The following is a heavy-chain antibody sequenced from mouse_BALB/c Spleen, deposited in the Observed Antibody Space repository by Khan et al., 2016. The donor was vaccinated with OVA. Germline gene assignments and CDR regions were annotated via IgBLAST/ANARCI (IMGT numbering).Heavy chain of an antibody. V-gene: IGHV5-6*02. J-gene: IGHJ3*01. CDR1: GFTFSSYS. CDR3: ASHLTGSFAY. D-gene: IGHD4-1*01. Sequence: EVKLEESGGDLVKPGGSLKLSCAASGFTFSSYSMSWVRQIPDKRLEWVATMSSGGDYTYYPDCVKGRFTISRDNAKNTLYLQMSSLKSEDTAMYYCASHLTGSFAYWGQGTLVTVSA. CDR2: MSSGGDYT.